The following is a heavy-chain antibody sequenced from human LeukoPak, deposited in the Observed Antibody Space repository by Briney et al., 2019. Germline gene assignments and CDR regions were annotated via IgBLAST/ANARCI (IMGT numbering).Heavy chain of an antibody. Sequence: GGSLRLSCAASGFTFGTTAMSWVRQAPGKGLEWVSTISGYGASTYYADSVKGRFTFSRDNSKNTLYLQMNSLSAEDTAVYYCARDSGSYSFNYWGQGALVTVSS. CDR1: GFTFGTTA. D-gene: IGHD1-26*01. J-gene: IGHJ4*02. CDR3: ARDSGSYSFNY. V-gene: IGHV3-23*01. CDR2: ISGYGAST.